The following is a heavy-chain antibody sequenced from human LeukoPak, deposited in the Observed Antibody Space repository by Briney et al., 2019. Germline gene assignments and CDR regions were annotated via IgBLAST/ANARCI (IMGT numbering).Heavy chain of an antibody. Sequence: GGSLRLSCAASGFTCSTYWMNWVRQAPGKGLEWVANIKQDGTEKYYVDSVKGRFTISRDNANNSLYLQMNSLRAEDTAVYYCARGYYPPEYWGPGTLVTVSS. V-gene: IGHV3-7*05. CDR1: GFTCSTYW. D-gene: IGHD1-26*01. CDR3: ARGYYPPEY. J-gene: IGHJ4*02. CDR2: IKQDGTEK.